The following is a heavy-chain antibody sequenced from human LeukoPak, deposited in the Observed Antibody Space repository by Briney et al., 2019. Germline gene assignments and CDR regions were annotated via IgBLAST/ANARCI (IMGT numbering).Heavy chain of an antibody. J-gene: IGHJ5*02. Sequence: PSETLSLTCTVSGCSISSYYWSWIRQPPGKGLEWIGYIYYSGSTNYNPSLKSRVTISVDTSKNQFSLKLSSVTAADTAVYYCARGIQLWFDPWGQGTLVTVSS. CDR3: ARGIQLWFDP. D-gene: IGHD5-18*01. CDR2: IYYSGST. V-gene: IGHV4-59*01. CDR1: GCSISSYY.